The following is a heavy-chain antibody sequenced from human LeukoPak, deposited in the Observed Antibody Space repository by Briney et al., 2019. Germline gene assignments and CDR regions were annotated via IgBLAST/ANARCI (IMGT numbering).Heavy chain of an antibody. CDR1: GFTFSNSG. CDR3: ARDRDFNFDY. D-gene: IGHD3-9*01. V-gene: IGHV3-33*08. J-gene: IGHJ4*02. Sequence: GGSLRLSCAASGFTFSNSGMHWVRQTPGKGLDWVAVISHDGTFQNYADSVKGRFTISRDISKNTLYLEINSLRAEDTALFYCARDRDFNFDYWGQGTLVTVSS. CDR2: ISHDGTFQ.